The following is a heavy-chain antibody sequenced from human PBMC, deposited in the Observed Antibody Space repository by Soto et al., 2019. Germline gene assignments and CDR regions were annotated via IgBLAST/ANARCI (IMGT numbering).Heavy chain of an antibody. Sequence: SETLSLTCTVSGGSFSTYYWTWIRQPPGKGLEWVGFVYYSGNTNYNPSLKSRVTISVDTSKNQFSLRLSSVTAADTAMYYCARRKTRPEAFDYWGQGALVTVSS. CDR1: GGSFSTYY. CDR2: VYYSGNT. J-gene: IGHJ4*02. V-gene: IGHV4-59*08. CDR3: ARRKTRPEAFDY. D-gene: IGHD6-25*01.